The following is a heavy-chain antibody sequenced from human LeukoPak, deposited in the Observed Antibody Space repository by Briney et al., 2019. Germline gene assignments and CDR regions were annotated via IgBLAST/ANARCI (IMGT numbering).Heavy chain of an antibody. V-gene: IGHV3-48*04. CDR1: GFTFSSYS. D-gene: IGHD3-22*01. Sequence: GGSLRLSCAASGFTFSSYSMNWVRRAPGKGLEWVSYISSSSSTIYYADSVKGRFTISRDNAKNSLYLQMNSLRAEDTAVYYCASDPARDYYDTSGYFRWVDYWGQGTLVTVSS. CDR2: ISSSSSTI. CDR3: ASDPARDYYDTSGYFRWVDY. J-gene: IGHJ4*02.